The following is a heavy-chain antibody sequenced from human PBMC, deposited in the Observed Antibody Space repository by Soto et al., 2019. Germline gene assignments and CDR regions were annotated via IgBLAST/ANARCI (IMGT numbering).Heavy chain of an antibody. J-gene: IGHJ5*02. CDR3: ARYSRITMVRGVISNMFDP. CDR1: GGTFSSYA. Sequence: QVQLVQSGAEVKKPGSSVKVSCKASGGTFSSYAISWVRQAPGQGLEWMGGIIPIFGTANYAQKFQGRVTITADESTSTAYMELSSLRSEDTAVYYCARYSRITMVRGVISNMFDPWGQGTLVTVSS. CDR2: IIPIFGTA. V-gene: IGHV1-69*01. D-gene: IGHD3-10*01.